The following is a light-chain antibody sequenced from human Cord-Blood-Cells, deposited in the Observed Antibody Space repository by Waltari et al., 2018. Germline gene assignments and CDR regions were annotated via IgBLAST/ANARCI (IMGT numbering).Light chain of an antibody. Sequence: DIVMTQTPFSLSATPGQPPSIPCNSSQSLLPSDGKTYLYGYLQQPGQSPQLLIYEVSRRFSGVPDRFSGSGSGTDSTLKSSRVEAEDVGVYYCMQGIHLPLTFGGGTKVEIK. CDR2: EVS. V-gene: IGKV2-29*02. J-gene: IGKJ4*01. CDR3: MQGIHLPLT. CDR1: QSLLPSDGKTY.